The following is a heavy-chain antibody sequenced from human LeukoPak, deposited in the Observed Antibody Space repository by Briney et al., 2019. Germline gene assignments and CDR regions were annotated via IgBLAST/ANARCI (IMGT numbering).Heavy chain of an antibody. Sequence: GGSLRLSCAASGFTFSSYAMHWVRQAPGKGLEWVAVMSYDGSNKYYADSVKGRFTISRDYSKNTLYMQMNSLRTEDTAVYYCAREGSGYRFDYWGQGTLVTVSS. CDR3: AREGSGYRFDY. CDR1: GFTFSSYA. V-gene: IGHV3-30-3*01. J-gene: IGHJ4*02. D-gene: IGHD5-18*01. CDR2: MSYDGSNK.